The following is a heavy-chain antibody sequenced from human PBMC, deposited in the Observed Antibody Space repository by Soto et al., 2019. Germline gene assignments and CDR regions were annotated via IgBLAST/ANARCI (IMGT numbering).Heavy chain of an antibody. D-gene: IGHD2-2*02. J-gene: IGHJ1*01. CDR3: ASSGLYAESFHH. CDR1: GYTFTNYW. V-gene: IGHV5-51*01. CDR2: IYAGDSDT. Sequence: GESLKISCKGSGYTFTNYWIAWVRQMPGQGLEWMGLIYAGDSDTKYSPSFQGQVTASVDKSISTAYLHWTSLKASDTAIYYCASSGLYAESFHHWGQGTPVTVSS.